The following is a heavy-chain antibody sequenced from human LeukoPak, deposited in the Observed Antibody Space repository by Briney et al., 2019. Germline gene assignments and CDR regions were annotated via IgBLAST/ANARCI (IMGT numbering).Heavy chain of an antibody. V-gene: IGHV4-59*08. J-gene: IGHJ4*02. CDR3: ARQGSGSRAAFDY. D-gene: IGHD1-26*01. CDR2: IYYSGIT. Sequence: AETLSLTCTVSGGSISTFYWSWIRQPPGKGLEGIGYIYYSGITNYNPSLKSRVTISVDTSKNQISLKLSSVTAADTAVYYCARQGSGSRAAFDYLGQGTPVTVSS. CDR1: GGSISTFY.